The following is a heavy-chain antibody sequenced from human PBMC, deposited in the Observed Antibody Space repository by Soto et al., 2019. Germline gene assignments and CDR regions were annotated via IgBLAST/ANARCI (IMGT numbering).Heavy chain of an antibody. J-gene: IGHJ3*02. CDR2: ISGSGGST. Sequence: EVQLLESGGGLVQPGGSLRLSCAASGFTFSSYAMSWVRQAPGKGLEWVSAISGSGGSTYYADSVKGRFTISRDNSKNTLYLQMNSLRAEDTAVYYCAIPICGDCYLDAFDIWGQGTMVTVPS. D-gene: IGHD2-21*01. V-gene: IGHV3-23*01. CDR3: AIPICGDCYLDAFDI. CDR1: GFTFSSYA.